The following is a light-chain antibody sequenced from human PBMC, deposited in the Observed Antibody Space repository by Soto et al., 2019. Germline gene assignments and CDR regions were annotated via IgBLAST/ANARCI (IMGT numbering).Light chain of an antibody. CDR2: EVT. CDR3: SSYTTRSTYV. V-gene: IGLV2-14*01. CDR1: SSDIGSYNY. J-gene: IGLJ1*01. Sequence: QSVLTQPASVSGSPGQSITISCTGTSSDIGSYNYVSWYQHHPGRAPKLIIFEVTNRPSGVSNRFSASKSGNTASLTISGLQAEDGADYYCSSYTTRSTYVFGTGTKLTVL.